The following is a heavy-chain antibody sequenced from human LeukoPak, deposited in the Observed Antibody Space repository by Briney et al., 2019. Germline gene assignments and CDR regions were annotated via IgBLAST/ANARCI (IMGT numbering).Heavy chain of an antibody. V-gene: IGHV1-8*02. Sequence: ASVKVSCKASGYTFTGYYMHWVRQAPGQGLEWMGWMNPNSGNTGYAQKFQGRVTMTRNTSISTAYMELSSLRSEDTAVYYCARGNSMNGWYYYYGMDVWGQGTTVTVSS. CDR2: MNPNSGNT. J-gene: IGHJ6*02. CDR3: ARGNSMNGWYYYYGMDV. D-gene: IGHD6-19*01. CDR1: GYTFTGYY.